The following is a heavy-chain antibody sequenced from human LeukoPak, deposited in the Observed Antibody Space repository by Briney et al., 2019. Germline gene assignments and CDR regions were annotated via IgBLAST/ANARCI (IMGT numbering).Heavy chain of an antibody. CDR3: ARERRGTTVTSFDY. CDR2: IIPIFGTA. J-gene: IGHJ4*02. V-gene: IGHV1-69*05. Sequence: SVKVSCKASGGTFSSYAISWVRQAPGQGLEWMGGIIPIFGTANYAQKFQGRVTITTDESTSTAYMELSSLRSEDTAVYYCARERRGTTVTSFDYWGQGTLVTVSS. D-gene: IGHD4-17*01. CDR1: GGTFSSYA.